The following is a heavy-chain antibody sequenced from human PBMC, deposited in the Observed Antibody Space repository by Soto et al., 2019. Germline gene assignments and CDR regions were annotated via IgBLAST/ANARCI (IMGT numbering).Heavy chain of an antibody. CDR1: GFTFSSYA. V-gene: IGHV3-23*01. CDR2: ISGSGGST. Sequence: PGGSLRLSCAASGFTFSSYAMSWVRQAPGKGLEWVSAISGSGGSTYYADSVKGRFTISRDNSKNTLYLQMNSLRAEDTAVYYCAKSDSSSWYPYIYYYYYGMDVWGQGTTVTVSS. CDR3: AKSDSSSWYPYIYYYYYGMDV. J-gene: IGHJ6*02. D-gene: IGHD6-13*01.